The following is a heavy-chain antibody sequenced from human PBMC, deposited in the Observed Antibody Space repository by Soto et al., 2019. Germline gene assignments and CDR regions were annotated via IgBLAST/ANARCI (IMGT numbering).Heavy chain of an antibody. Sequence: GGSLRLSCAASVFRVSSYAMSWVREAPGKGLEWVSGISDSSASTYYADSVKGRFTISRDNSKSTLYLQMNSLRAGDSAVYYCAKWGNDWGYYYYGMDVWGQGTTVTVSS. CDR1: VFRVSSYA. D-gene: IGHD7-27*01. CDR3: AKWGNDWGYYYYGMDV. J-gene: IGHJ6*02. V-gene: IGHV3-23*01. CDR2: ISDSSAST.